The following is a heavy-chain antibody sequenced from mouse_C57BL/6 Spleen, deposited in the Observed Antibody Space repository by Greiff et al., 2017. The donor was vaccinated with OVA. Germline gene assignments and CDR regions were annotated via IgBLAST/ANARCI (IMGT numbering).Heavy chain of an antibody. Sequence: QVQLQQSGAELVKPGASVKMSCKASGYTFTSYWITWVKQRPGQGLEWIGDIYPGSGSTNYNEKFKSKATLTVDTSSSTAYMQLSSLTSEDSAVYYCARFENYYGSSDWGQGTTLTVSS. CDR3: ARFENYYGSSD. CDR2: IYPGSGST. CDR1: GYTFTSYW. D-gene: IGHD1-1*01. V-gene: IGHV1-55*01. J-gene: IGHJ2*01.